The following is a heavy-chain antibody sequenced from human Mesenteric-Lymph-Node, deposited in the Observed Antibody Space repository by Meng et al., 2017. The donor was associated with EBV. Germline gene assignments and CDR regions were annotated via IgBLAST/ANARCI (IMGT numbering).Heavy chain of an antibody. CDR2: INHSGST. J-gene: IGHJ4*02. Sequence: QVQLQQWGGGLLKPSETLSLTCAVYGGSFSGYYWSWIRQPPGKGLEWIGEINHSGSTNYNPSLKSRVTISVDTSKNQSSLKLSSVTAADTAVYYCARGGELSYYALDYWGQGTLVTVSS. D-gene: IGHD1-26*01. CDR1: GGSFSGYY. CDR3: ARGGELSYYALDY. V-gene: IGHV4-34*01.